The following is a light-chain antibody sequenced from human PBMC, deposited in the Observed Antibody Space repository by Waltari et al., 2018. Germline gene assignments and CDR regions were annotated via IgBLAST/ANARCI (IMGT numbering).Light chain of an antibody. CDR2: AAS. Sequence: DIQMTQSPSSLSASVGDRVTITCRASQRISSYLNWYQQKPGKAPKLLIYAASSVQSGVPSRFSGSGYGTDFTLTISSLQPEDFATYYCQQIYSTSWTFGQGTKVEIK. CDR3: QQIYSTSWT. J-gene: IGKJ1*01. V-gene: IGKV1-39*01. CDR1: QRISSY.